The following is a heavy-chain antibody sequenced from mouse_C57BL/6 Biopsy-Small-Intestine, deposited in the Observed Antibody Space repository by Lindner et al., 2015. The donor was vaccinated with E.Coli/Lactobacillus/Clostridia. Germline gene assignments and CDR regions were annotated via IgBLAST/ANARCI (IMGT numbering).Heavy chain of an antibody. CDR3: ARDSSSWYYYYYGMDV. CDR1: GYTFTSYG. J-gene: IGHJ1*01. CDR2: ISAYNGNT. Sequence: SVKVSCKASGYTFTSYGISWVRQAPGQGLEWMGWISAYNGNTNYAQKLQGRVAMTTNTSTSTAYMELRSLRSDDTAVYYCARDSSSWYYYYYGMDVWGQGTTVTVSS. V-gene: IGHV1-81*01. D-gene: IGHD1-1*01.